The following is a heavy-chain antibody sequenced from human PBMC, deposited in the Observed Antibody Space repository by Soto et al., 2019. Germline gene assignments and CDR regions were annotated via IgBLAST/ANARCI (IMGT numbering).Heavy chain of an antibody. V-gene: IGHV1-69*15. CDR2: ITPIYPTT. J-gene: IGHJ4*02. CDR3: ARIPRYSFPTSDDLDY. D-gene: IGHD5-18*01. Sequence: QVQLVQSGAEVRKPGSSVQVSCKASGGTFYTYTFSWVRQAPGQGLEWMGSITPIYPTTNYAEKFQGRLTVTADGSTNTAYMDLNSLTSEDTAVYYCARIPRYSFPTSDDLDYWGQGTLVTVSS. CDR1: GGTFYTYT.